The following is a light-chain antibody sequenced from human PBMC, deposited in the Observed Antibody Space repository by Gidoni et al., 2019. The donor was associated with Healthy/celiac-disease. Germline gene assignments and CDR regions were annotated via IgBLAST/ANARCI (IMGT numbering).Light chain of an antibody. J-gene: IGKJ1*01. CDR1: QGISSY. CDR2: AAS. Sequence: IQVNPAPSFLSASVGDRVTITCRASQGISSYLAWYQQKPGKAPKLLIYAASTLQSGVPSRFSGSGSGTEFTLTNSSLQPDDFATYYCQQHNSYPRTFGQGTKVEIK. CDR3: QQHNSYPRT. V-gene: IGKV1-9*01.